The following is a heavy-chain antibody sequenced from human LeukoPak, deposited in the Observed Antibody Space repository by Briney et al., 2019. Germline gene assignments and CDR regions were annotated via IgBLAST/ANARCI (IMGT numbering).Heavy chain of an antibody. Sequence: SQTLSLTCTVSGGSISSGSYYWSWIRQPAGKGLEGFGRIYTSGSINYNPSLKSRVTISVDTSKNQFSLKLSSVTAADTAVYYCARGGDYGDYEGYWGQGTLVTVSS. CDR2: IYTSGSI. CDR1: GGSISSGSYY. D-gene: IGHD4-17*01. J-gene: IGHJ4*02. V-gene: IGHV4-61*02. CDR3: ARGGDYGDYEGY.